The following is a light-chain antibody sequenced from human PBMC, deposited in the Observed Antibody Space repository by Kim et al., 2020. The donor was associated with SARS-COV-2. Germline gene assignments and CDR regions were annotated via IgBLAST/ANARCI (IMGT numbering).Light chain of an antibody. CDR2: LNSDGSH. V-gene: IGLV4-69*01. CDR1: SGHSSYA. J-gene: IGLJ2*01. CDR3: QIWGTVVV. Sequence: QLVLTQSPSASASLGASVKLTCTLSSGHSSYAIAWHQQQPEKGPRYLMKLNSDGSHSKGDGIPDRFSGSSSGAERYLTISSLQSEDEADYYCQIWGTVVVFGGGTQLTVL.